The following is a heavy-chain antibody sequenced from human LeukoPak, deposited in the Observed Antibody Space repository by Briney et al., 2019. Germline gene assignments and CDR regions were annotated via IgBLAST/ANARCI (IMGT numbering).Heavy chain of an antibody. V-gene: IGHV3-33*01. CDR3: ARGAYCSGGTCPYFDS. D-gene: IGHD2-15*01. CDR1: GFTFSNYG. J-gene: IGHJ4*02. Sequence: GRSLRLSCAASGFTFSNYGIHWVRQAPGKGLEWVAVIWYDGSNKQYGVSVKGRFTISRDNSKNTLYLQMNSLRAEDTAVYYCARGAYCSGGTCPYFDSWGQGTLVTVAS. CDR2: IWYDGSNK.